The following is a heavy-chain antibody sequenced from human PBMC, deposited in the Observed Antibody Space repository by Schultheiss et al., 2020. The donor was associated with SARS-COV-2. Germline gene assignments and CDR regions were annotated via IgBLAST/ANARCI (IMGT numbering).Heavy chain of an antibody. CDR1: GFTFGIYA. Sequence: GGSLRLSCAASGFTFGIYALTWVRQPPGKGLEWVSAISGSGGSTYYADSVKGRFTISRDNSKNTLYLQMNSLRAEDTAVYYCATAAIVVPAAMGAFDIWGQGTMVTVSS. CDR3: ATAAIVVPAAMGAFDI. V-gene: IGHV3-23*01. D-gene: IGHD2-2*01. J-gene: IGHJ3*02. CDR2: ISGSGGST.